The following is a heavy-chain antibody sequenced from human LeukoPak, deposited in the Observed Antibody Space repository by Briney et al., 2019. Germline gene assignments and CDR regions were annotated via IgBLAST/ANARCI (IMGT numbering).Heavy chain of an antibody. CDR2: INHRGTT. Sequence: SETLSLTCTVSGGSISSSSYYWGWIRQPPGKGLEWIAEINHRGTTHYNPSLMSRVNISADTSKNHFSLNLDSVTAADTAVYYCARSWAGMYYPFYYFDYWGQGALVTVSP. D-gene: IGHD1-26*01. CDR3: ARSWAGMYYPFYYFDY. CDR1: GGSISSSSYY. J-gene: IGHJ4*02. V-gene: IGHV4-39*02.